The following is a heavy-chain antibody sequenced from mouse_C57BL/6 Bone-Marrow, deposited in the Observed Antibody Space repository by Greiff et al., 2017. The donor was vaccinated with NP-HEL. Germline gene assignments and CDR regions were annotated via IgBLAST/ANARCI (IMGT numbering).Heavy chain of an antibody. J-gene: IGHJ2*01. Sequence: QVQLQQPGAELVKPGASVKLSCKASGYTFTSYWMHWVKQRPGQGLEWIGMIHPNSGSTNYNEKFKSKATLTVDKSSSTAYMQLSSRTSEDSAVYYCASWGAYGSSYPYYVDYWGQGTTLTVSS. CDR2: IHPNSGST. CDR3: ASWGAYGSSYPYYVDY. CDR1: GYTFTSYW. V-gene: IGHV1-64*01. D-gene: IGHD1-1*01.